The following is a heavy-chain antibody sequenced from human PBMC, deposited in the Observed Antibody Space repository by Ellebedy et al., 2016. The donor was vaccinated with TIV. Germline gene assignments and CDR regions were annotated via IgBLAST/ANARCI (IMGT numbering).Heavy chain of an antibody. CDR3: AREYLGSPSAFDI. D-gene: IGHD2/OR15-2a*01. CDR1: GFTFSSYW. Sequence: PGGSLRLSCAASGFTFSSYWMSWVRQAPGKGLEWVSAISGSGGSTYYADSVKGRFTISRDNSKNTLYLQMNSLRAEDTAVYYCAREYLGSPSAFDIWGQGTMVTVSS. J-gene: IGHJ3*02. CDR2: ISGSGGST. V-gene: IGHV3-23*01.